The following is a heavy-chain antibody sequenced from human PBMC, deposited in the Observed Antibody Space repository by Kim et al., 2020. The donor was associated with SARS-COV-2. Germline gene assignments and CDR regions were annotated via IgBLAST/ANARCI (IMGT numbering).Heavy chain of an antibody. D-gene: IGHD6-19*01. CDR1: GFTFSSYA. V-gene: IGHV3-30*04. J-gene: IGHJ5*02. CDR3: ARDYYPKRQWLAHTRYNWFDP. Sequence: GGSLRLSCAASGFTFSSYAMHWVRQAPGKGLEWVAVISYDGSNKYYADSVKGRFTISRDNSKNTLYLQMNSLRAEDTAVYYCARDYYPKRQWLAHTRYNWFDPWGQGTLVTVSS. CDR2: ISYDGSNK.